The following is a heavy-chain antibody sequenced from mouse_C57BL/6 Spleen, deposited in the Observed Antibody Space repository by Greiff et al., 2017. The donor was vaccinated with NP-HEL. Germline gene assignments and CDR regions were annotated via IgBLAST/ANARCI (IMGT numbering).Heavy chain of an antibody. D-gene: IGHD2-4*01. CDR3: ARVNDYDYDGYYAMDY. CDR1: GYTFTSYW. Sequence: QVQLKQPGAELVKPGASVKLSCKASGYTFTSYWMHWVKQRPGRGLEWIGRIDPNSGGTKYNEKFKSKATLTVDKPSSTAYMQLSSLTSEDSAVDYCARVNDYDYDGYYAMDYWGQGTSVTVSS. V-gene: IGHV1-72*01. J-gene: IGHJ4*01. CDR2: IDPNSGGT.